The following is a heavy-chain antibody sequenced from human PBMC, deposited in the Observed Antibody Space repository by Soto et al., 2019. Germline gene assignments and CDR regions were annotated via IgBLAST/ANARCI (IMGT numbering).Heavy chain of an antibody. Sequence: SETLSLTCSVSGGSVSSGDYYWSWIRQPPGKGLEWIGYMYYSGSTYYNPSLESRITMSVDTSRNQFSLKVRSVTAADTAVYYCARAFRLTMAKGYFDYWGQGALVTVSS. V-gene: IGHV4-30-4*01. CDR1: GGSVSSGDYY. CDR2: MYYSGST. J-gene: IGHJ4*02. D-gene: IGHD3-10*01. CDR3: ARAFRLTMAKGYFDY.